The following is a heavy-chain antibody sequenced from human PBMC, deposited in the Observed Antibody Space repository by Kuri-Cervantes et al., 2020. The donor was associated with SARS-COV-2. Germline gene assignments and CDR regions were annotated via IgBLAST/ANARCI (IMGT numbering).Heavy chain of an antibody. CDR3: ARDLAYDSSGYASDY. Sequence: LSCTVSGGSISSGSYYWSWIRQPAGKGLEWIGRIYTSGSTNYNPSLKSRVTISVDTSKNQFSLKLSSVTAADTAVYYCARDLAYDSSGYASDYWGQGTLVTVSS. J-gene: IGHJ4*02. CDR2: IYTSGST. V-gene: IGHV4-61*02. CDR1: GGSISSGSYY. D-gene: IGHD3-22*01.